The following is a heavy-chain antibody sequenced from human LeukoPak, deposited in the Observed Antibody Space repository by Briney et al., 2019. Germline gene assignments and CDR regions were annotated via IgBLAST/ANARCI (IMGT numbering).Heavy chain of an antibody. CDR3: ARSGSSSWPYYFDY. CDR1: GYTFTSYY. CDR2: INPSGGSA. Sequence: ASVKVSCKASGYTFTSYYMHWVRQAPGQGLEWMGIINPSGGSATYAQKFQGRVTMTRDTSTSTVYMELSSLTSEDTAMCYCARSGSSSWPYYFDYWGQGSLVTVSS. J-gene: IGHJ4*02. D-gene: IGHD6-13*01. V-gene: IGHV1-46*01.